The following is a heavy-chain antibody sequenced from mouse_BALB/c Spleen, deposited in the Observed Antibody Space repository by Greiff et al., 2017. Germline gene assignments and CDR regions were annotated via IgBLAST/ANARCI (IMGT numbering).Heavy chain of an antibody. CDR3: ARSYGNYGYYYAMDY. V-gene: IGHV2-9*02. Sequence: VHLVESGPGLVAPSQSLSITCTVSGFSLTSYGVHWVRQPPGKGLEWLGVIWAGGSTNYNSALMSRLSISKDNSKSQVFLKMNSLQTDDTAMYYCARSYGNYGYYYAMDYWGQGTSVTVSS. J-gene: IGHJ4*01. CDR2: IWAGGST. D-gene: IGHD2-1*01. CDR1: GFSLTSYG.